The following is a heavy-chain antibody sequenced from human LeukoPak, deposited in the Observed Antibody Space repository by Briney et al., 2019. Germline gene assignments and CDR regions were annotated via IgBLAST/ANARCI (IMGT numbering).Heavy chain of an antibody. Sequence: SETLSLTCAVYGGSFSGYYWNWIRQLPGKGLEWIGEINHSGSTNYNPSLKSRVTISVDMSKNQFSLKLNSVTAADTAMYYCAVAGYGRRFDNWGQGTLVTVSS. V-gene: IGHV4-34*01. J-gene: IGHJ4*02. CDR2: INHSGST. CDR1: GGSFSGYY. CDR3: AVAGYGRRFDN. D-gene: IGHD5-18*01.